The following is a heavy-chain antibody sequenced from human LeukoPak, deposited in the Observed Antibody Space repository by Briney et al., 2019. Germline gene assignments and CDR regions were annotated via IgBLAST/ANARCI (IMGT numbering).Heavy chain of an antibody. Sequence: GASVKVSCKASGYTFTSYYMHWVRQAPGQGLEWMGIINPSGGSTSYAQKFQGRVTMTRDTSTSTVYMELSSLRSEDTAVYYCARDGHGVAGSRDYYYGMDVWGQGTTVTVSS. CDR1: GYTFTSYY. D-gene: IGHD6-19*01. CDR2: INPSGGST. CDR3: ARDGHGVAGSRDYYYGMDV. J-gene: IGHJ6*02. V-gene: IGHV1-46*01.